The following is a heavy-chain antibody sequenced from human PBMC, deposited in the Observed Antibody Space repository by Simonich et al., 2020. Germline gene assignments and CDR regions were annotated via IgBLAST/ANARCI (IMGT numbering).Heavy chain of an antibody. CDR2: INHSRST. D-gene: IGHD3-16*01. Sequence: QVQLQQWGAGLLKPSETLSLTCAVYGGSFSGYYWSWIRQPPGKGLEWIGEINHSRSTNYNPSLKRRVTISVDTSKNQFSLKLSSVTAADTAVYYCARPLGIVWAFDIWGQGTMVTVSS. V-gene: IGHV4-34*01. J-gene: IGHJ3*02. CDR1: GGSFSGYY. CDR3: ARPLGIVWAFDI.